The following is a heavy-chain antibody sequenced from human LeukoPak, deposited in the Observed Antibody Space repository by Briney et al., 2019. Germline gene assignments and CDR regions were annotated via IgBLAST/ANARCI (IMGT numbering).Heavy chain of an antibody. V-gene: IGHV3-73*01. D-gene: IGHD3-22*01. J-gene: IGHJ4*02. CDR3: TRRYYHDSSGYYYGDY. CDR2: IRSKANSYAT. Sequence: GGPLRLSCAASGFTFSDSAMHWVGQASGKGLEWVSRIRSKANSYATTYDASVKGRFTISRDDSKNTAFLQMNSLKTEDTAVYYCTRRYYHDSSGYYYGDYWGQGTRVTVSS. CDR1: GFTFSDSA.